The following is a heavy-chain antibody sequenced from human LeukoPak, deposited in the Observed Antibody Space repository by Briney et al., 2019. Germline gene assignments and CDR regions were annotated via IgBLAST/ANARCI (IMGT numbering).Heavy chain of an antibody. D-gene: IGHD6-19*01. CDR1: GFTVSSNY. V-gene: IGHV3-53*01. J-gene: IGHJ6*03. CDR3: ARGGYSSGYPYYMDV. CDR2: IYSGGST. Sequence: PGGSLRLSCAASGFTVSSNYMSWVRQAPGKGLEWVSVIYSGGSTYYADSVKGRFTISRDNSKNTLYLQMNSLRAEDTAVYYCARGGYSSGYPYYMDVWGKGTTVTVSS.